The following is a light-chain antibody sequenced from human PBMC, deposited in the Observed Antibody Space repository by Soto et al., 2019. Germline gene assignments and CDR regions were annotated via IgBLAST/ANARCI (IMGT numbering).Light chain of an antibody. CDR2: GAS. Sequence: EIVMTQSPASLSVSPGERVTLSCRASQSVRSELAWYQQKSGQPPRLLVYGASTRATGVPARFSGSGSGTEFTLTISNLQSEDFAVYHCQQYDKWPRTFGQGTKVDIK. V-gene: IGKV3-15*01. J-gene: IGKJ1*01. CDR1: QSVRSE. CDR3: QQYDKWPRT.